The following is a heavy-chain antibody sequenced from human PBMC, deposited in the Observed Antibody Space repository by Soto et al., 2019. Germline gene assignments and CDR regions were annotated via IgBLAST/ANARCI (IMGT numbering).Heavy chain of an antibody. CDR3: ARDGDSSGWYESSYY. CDR2: INSDGSST. J-gene: IGHJ4*01. CDR1: GFTFSSYW. Sequence: QSWGSLRLSCAASGFTFSSYWMHWVRQAPGKGLVWVSRINSDGSSTSYADSVKGRFTISRDNAKNTLYLQMNSLRAENTAVYYCARDGDSSGWYESSYYWGQGTLVTFSS. V-gene: IGHV3-74*01. D-gene: IGHD6-19*01.